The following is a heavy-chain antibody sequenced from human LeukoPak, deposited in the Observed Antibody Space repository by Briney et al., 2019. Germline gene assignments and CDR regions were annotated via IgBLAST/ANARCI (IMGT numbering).Heavy chain of an antibody. D-gene: IGHD1-26*01. V-gene: IGHV4-34*01. Sequence: KPSETLSLTCAVYGGSFSGYYWSWIRQPPGKGLEWIGEINHSGSTNYNPSLKSRVTISVDTSKNQFSLKLSSVTAADTAVYYCARGGGSYMDVWGKGTTVTVSS. CDR2: INHSGST. CDR3: ARGGGSYMDV. J-gene: IGHJ6*03. CDR1: GGSFSGYY.